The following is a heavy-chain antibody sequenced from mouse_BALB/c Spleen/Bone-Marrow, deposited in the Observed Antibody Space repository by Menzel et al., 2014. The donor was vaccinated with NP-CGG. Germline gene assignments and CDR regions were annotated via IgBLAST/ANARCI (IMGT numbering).Heavy chain of an antibody. CDR2: ISGDGRYT. CDR1: GFSFSNYG. J-gene: IGHJ3*01. CDR3: ARHAYYDQTEVSFVY. Sequence: DVHLVESGGGLVKSGGSLKLSRAASGFSFSNYGMSWVRQTPEKSLEWVATISGDGRYTFYSDSVRGRFTISRDNAKYNLYLQLSSLRSADTALYYCARHAYYDQTEVSFVYWGQGALVTVSA. V-gene: IGHV5-9-2*01. D-gene: IGHD2-4*01.